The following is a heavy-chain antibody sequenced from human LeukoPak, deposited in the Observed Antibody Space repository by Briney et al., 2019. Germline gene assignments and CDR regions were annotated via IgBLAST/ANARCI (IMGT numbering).Heavy chain of an antibody. Sequence: PSETLSLTCAVYGGSFSGYYWSWIRQPPGKGLEWIGEINHSGSTNYNPSLKSRVTISVDTSKNQFSLKLSSVTAADTAVYYCAKDPLGGVAQADFDYWGQGTLVTVSS. CDR1: GGSFSGYY. V-gene: IGHV4-34*01. J-gene: IGHJ4*02. CDR3: AKDPLGGVAQADFDY. D-gene: IGHD5-12*01. CDR2: INHSGST.